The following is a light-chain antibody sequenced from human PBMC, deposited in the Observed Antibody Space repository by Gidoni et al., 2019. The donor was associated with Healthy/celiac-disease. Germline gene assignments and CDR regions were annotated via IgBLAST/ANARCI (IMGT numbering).Light chain of an antibody. J-gene: IGKJ3*01. V-gene: IGKV3-20*01. CDR2: GAS. CDR3: QQYGSSQT. CDR1: QSVSSSY. Sequence: EIVLTQSPVTLSLSPGERATLPCRVSQSVSSSYLAWYQQNPGQAPRLLIYGASSRATGIPDRFSGSGSGTDFTLTISRLEPEDFAVYYCQQYGSSQTFGPGTKVDIK.